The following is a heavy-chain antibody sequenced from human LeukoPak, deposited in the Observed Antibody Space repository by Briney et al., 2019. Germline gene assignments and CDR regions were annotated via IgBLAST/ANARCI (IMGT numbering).Heavy chain of an antibody. CDR3: AREHISGSAFDI. V-gene: IGHV3-69-1*01. D-gene: IGHD3-22*01. CDR2: ISNSSYR. J-gene: IGHJ3*02. CDR1: GFPFSASN. Sequence: GGSLRLSCAASGFPFSASNVNWVRQAPGKGLEWVSFISNSSYRYYADSVKGRFTLSRHNVKNSLYLEMNSLRVEDTAMYYCAREHISGSAFDIWGQGTMVTVSS.